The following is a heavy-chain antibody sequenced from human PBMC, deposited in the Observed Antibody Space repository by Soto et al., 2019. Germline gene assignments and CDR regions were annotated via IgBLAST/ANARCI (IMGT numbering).Heavy chain of an antibody. Sequence: ASETLSLTCTVSGGSISSYYWSWIRQPPGKGLEWIGYIYYSGSTNYNPSLKSRVTISVDTSKNQFSLKLSSVTAADTAVYYCARFGEIAARRENWFDPWGQGTLVTVSS. CDR2: IYYSGST. V-gene: IGHV4-59*01. CDR1: GGSISSYY. J-gene: IGHJ5*02. D-gene: IGHD6-6*01. CDR3: ARFGEIAARRENWFDP.